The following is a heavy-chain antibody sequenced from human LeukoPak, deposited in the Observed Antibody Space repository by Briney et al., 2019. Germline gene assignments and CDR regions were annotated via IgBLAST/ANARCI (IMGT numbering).Heavy chain of an antibody. CDR2: ISYDGSIK. V-gene: IGHV3-30-3*01. D-gene: IGHD6-19*01. Sequence: GGSLRLSCAASGFTFSSYAMHWDRQAPGKGLEWVAVISYDGSIKYYADSVKGRFTTSRDNSKNMLYLQMNSLSAEDTAVYYCARGPGYSSGWYVLSVDYWGQGTLVTVSS. CDR1: GFTFSSYA. CDR3: ARGPGYSSGWYVLSVDY. J-gene: IGHJ4*02.